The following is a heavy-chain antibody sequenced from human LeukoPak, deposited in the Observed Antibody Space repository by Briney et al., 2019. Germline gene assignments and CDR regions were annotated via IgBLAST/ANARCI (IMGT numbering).Heavy chain of an antibody. D-gene: IGHD1-26*01. CDR3: AKDDSGSYYPYYYYMDV. J-gene: IGHJ6*03. CDR1: GGSFSGYY. V-gene: IGHV4-34*01. CDR2: INHSGST. Sequence: SETPSLTCAVYGGSFSGYYWSWIRQPPGKGLEWIGEINHSGSTNYNPSLKSRVTISVDTSKNQFSLKLSSVTAADTAVYYCAKDDSGSYYPYYYYMDVWGKGTTVTISS.